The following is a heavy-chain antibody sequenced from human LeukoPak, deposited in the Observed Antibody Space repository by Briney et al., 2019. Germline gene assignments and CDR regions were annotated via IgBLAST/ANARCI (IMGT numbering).Heavy chain of an antibody. Sequence: SVKVSCKASGGTFNNFVISWVRQAPGQGLEWMGRFISILGIANHAQKFQGRVTITADKSTSTAYMELSGLTSEDTAVYYCARDVGRDDYRKAFDIWGQGTMVTVSS. CDR1: GGTFNNFV. V-gene: IGHV1-69*04. J-gene: IGHJ3*02. D-gene: IGHD5-24*01. CDR2: FISILGIA. CDR3: ARDVGRDDYRKAFDI.